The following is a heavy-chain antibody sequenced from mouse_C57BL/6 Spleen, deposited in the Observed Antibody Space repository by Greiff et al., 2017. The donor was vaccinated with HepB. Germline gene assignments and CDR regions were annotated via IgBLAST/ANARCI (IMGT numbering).Heavy chain of an antibody. J-gene: IGHJ4*01. CDR1: GYTFTSYW. Sequence: QVQLQQPGAELVRPGSSVKLSCKASGYTFTSYWMHWVKQRPIQGLEWIGNIDPSDSETHYNQKFKDKATLTVDKSSSTAYMQLSSRTSEDSAVYYCARSENDCDVDYAMDYWGQGTSVTVSS. V-gene: IGHV1-52*01. CDR3: ARSENDCDVDYAMDY. D-gene: IGHD2-4*01. CDR2: IDPSDSET.